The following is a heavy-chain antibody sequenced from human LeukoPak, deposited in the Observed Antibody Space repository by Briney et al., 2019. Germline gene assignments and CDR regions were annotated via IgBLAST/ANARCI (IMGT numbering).Heavy chain of an antibody. CDR1: GGSISSSSYY. J-gene: IGHJ4*02. V-gene: IGHV4-61*05. CDR2: IYYSGST. D-gene: IGHD5-18*01. Sequence: SETLSLTCTVSGGSISSSSYYWGWIRQPPGKGLEWIGYIYYSGSTNYNPSLKSRVTISVDTSKNQFSLKLSSVTAADTAVYYCARGYSYGSFDYWGQGTLVTVSS. CDR3: ARGYSYGSFDY.